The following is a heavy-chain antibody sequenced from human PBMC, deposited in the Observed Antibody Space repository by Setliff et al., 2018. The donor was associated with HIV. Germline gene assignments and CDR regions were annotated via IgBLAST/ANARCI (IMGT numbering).Heavy chain of an antibody. CDR2: VSTYNGNT. CDR3: ARVRTYSDFYYPAPIPSYYFDF. Sequence: ASVKVSCKTSGYTFISYGVTWVRQVPGQGLEWVGWVSTYNGNTNYAQKFQGRVTMTTDTSTSAAYLELRSLRSDDAAIYYCARVRTYSDFYYPAPIPSYYFDFWGQGTLVTVSS. J-gene: IGHJ4*02. CDR1: GYTFISYG. V-gene: IGHV1-18*01. D-gene: IGHD1-26*01.